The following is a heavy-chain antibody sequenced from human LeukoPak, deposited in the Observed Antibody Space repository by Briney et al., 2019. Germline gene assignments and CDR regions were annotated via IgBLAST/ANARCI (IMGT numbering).Heavy chain of an antibody. CDR1: GFTVSNNY. V-gene: IGHV3-53*01. CDR2: IYGGGST. D-gene: IGHD6-19*01. J-gene: IGHJ4*02. CDR3: ARVRSDTSGWYHFDY. Sequence: GSLRLSCAASGFTVSNNYMSWVRQAPGKGLEWASIIYGGGSTYYADSVKGRFTISRDNSKNTLYLQMNSLRPEDTAVYYCARVRSDTSGWYHFDYWGQGTLATVSS.